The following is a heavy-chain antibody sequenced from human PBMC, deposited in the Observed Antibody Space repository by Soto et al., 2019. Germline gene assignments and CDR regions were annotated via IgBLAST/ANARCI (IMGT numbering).Heavy chain of an antibody. V-gene: IGHV1-46*01. CDR3: ARDLAAAAY. D-gene: IGHD6-13*01. CDR2: INPLPTSGST. Sequence: ASVKVSCKASGYIFTNYYIHWVRQAPGQGLEWMAIINPLPTSGSTDYAQKFQGRVTVTRDASTSTVYLELSSLRSDDTAVYYCARDLAAAAYWGQGTLVTVSS. J-gene: IGHJ4*02. CDR1: GYIFTNYY.